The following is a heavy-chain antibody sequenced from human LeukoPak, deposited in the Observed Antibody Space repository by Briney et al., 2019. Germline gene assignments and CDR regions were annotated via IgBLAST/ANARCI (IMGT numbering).Heavy chain of an antibody. CDR1: GLSFHNFA. CDR3: AKDLQSVYSSGWLHHYFDS. D-gene: IGHD6-19*01. V-gene: IGHV3-23*01. Sequence: GGSLRLSCAASGLSFHNFAMNWVRQAPGKGLEWVATVGSSGGMTNYADSVKGRFTISRDNSNYTLYLQMSSLRVEDTAVYFCAKDLQSVYSSGWLHHYFDSWGPGTLVIVSS. CDR2: VGSSGGMT. J-gene: IGHJ4*02.